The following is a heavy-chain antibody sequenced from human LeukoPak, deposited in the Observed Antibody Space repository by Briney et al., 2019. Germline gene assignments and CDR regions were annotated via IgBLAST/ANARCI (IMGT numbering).Heavy chain of an antibody. V-gene: IGHV3-48*02. CDR3: EWYGSGSDY. Sequence: TGGSLRLSCAVSGFTFSPYDMNWVRQAPGKGLEWVSHIRSSSSTMYYADSVKGRFTISRDNAKNSLYLQMNSLRDEDTAVYYCEWYGSGSDYWGQGTLVTVSS. CDR1: GFTFSPYD. CDR2: IRSSSSTM. D-gene: IGHD6-19*01. J-gene: IGHJ4*02.